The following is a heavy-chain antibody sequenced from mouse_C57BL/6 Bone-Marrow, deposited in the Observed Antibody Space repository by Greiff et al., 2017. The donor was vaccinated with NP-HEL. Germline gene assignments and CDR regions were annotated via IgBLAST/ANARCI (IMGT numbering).Heavy chain of an antibody. Sequence: QVQLQQSGAELVKPGASVKLSCKASGYTFTSYWMHWVKQRPGQGLEWIGMIHPNSGSTNYNEKFNSKATLTVDKSSSTAYMQLSSLTSEDSAVYYCAREHYGSSDYWGQGTTLTVSS. D-gene: IGHD1-1*01. J-gene: IGHJ2*01. CDR3: AREHYGSSDY. V-gene: IGHV1-64*01. CDR2: IHPNSGST. CDR1: GYTFTSYW.